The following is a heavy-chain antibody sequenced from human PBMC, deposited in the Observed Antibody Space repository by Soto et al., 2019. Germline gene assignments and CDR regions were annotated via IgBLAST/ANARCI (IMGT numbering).Heavy chain of an antibody. CDR3: ARDETADSYFYYYGMDG. D-gene: IGHD2-21*02. V-gene: IGHV1-69*01. CDR2: ILPIFGTT. J-gene: IGHJ6*02. CDR1: GGTFNTYN. Sequence: QVQLVQSGAEVKKPGSSVKVSCKASGGTFNTYNINWVRQAPGQGLEWMGGILPIFGTTNYAQRFQGRVTITADDSTSRAYMELSSLRSEDTAVYYCARDETADSYFYYYGMDGWGQGTTVTVTS.